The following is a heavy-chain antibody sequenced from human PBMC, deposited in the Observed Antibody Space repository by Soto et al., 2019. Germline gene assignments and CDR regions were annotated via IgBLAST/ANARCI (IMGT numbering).Heavy chain of an antibody. Sequence: GASVKVSCKASGYTFTSYGISWVRQAPGQGLEWMGWISAYNGNTNYAQKLQGRVTMTTDTSTSTAYMELRSLRSDDTAVYYCARALRTLKPMRAVAGPIPFDYWGQGTLVTVSS. CDR2: ISAYNGNT. CDR3: ARALRTLKPMRAVAGPIPFDY. CDR1: GYTFTSYG. V-gene: IGHV1-18*01. D-gene: IGHD6-19*01. J-gene: IGHJ4*02.